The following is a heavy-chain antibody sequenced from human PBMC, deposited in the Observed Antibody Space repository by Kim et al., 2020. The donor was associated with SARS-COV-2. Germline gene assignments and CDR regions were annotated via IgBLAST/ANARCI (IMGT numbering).Heavy chain of an antibody. CDR2: IYYSGST. D-gene: IGHD2-2*01. J-gene: IGHJ2*01. V-gene: IGHV4-31*03. CDR3: ARGIVVVPAANPTRGENWYFDL. Sequence: SETLSLTCTVSGGSISSGGYYWSWIRQHPGKGLEWIGYIYYSGSTYYNPSLKSRVTISVDTSKNQFSLKLSSVTAADTAVYYCARGIVVVPAANPTRGENWYFDLWGRGTLVTVSS. CDR1: GGSISSGGYY.